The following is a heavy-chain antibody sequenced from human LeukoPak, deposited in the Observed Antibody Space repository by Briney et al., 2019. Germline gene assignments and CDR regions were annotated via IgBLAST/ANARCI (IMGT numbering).Heavy chain of an antibody. CDR3: AREFSSGYDAFDI. J-gene: IGHJ3*02. V-gene: IGHV3-7*01. CDR1: GFTFSSYG. D-gene: IGHD3-22*01. Sequence: GRSLRLSCAASGFTFSSYGMHWVRQAPGKGLEWVANIREDGSEKYYVDSLKGRFTISRDNARNSLYLQMNSLRAEDTAVYYCAREFSSGYDAFDIWGQGTMVTVSS. CDR2: IREDGSEK.